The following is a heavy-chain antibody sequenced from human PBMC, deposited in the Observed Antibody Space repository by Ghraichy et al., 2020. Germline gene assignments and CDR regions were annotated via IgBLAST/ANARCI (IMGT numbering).Heavy chain of an antibody. CDR1: GFTFTSYA. D-gene: IGHD5-24*01. V-gene: IGHV3-23*01. CDR3: AKDLTLGAGYGHSFDY. Sequence: GGSLRLSCAVSGFTFTSYAMSWVRQAPGKGLEWVSDIRGSGDSTDYADSVKGRFTISRDNSKNTLYLQMNSLRDEDTAVYYCAKDLTLGAGYGHSFDYWGQGKLVTVSS. J-gene: IGHJ4*02. CDR2: IRGSGDST.